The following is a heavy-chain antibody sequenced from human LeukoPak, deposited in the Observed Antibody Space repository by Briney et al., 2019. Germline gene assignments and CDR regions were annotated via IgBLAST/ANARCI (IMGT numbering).Heavy chain of an antibody. J-gene: IGHJ4*02. CDR3: ALRGVPAAHFDY. CDR2: IIPILGIA. Sequence: ASVKVSCKASGGTFSSYAISWVRQAPGQGLEWMGRIIPILGIANYAQKFQGRVTITADKSTSTAYMELSSLRSEDTAVYYCALRGVPAAHFDYWGQGTLVTVSS. D-gene: IGHD2-2*01. V-gene: IGHV1-69*04. CDR1: GGTFSSYA.